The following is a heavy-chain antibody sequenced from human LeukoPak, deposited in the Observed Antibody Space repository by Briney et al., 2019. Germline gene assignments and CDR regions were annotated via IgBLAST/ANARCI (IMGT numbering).Heavy chain of an antibody. CDR3: AKVGDTAIYYMDV. CDR1: EFSVGSNY. Sequence: GGSLRLSCAASEFSVGSNYMTWVRQAPGKGLEWVSLIYSGGSTYYADSVKGRFTISRDNSKNTLYLQMNSLRAEDTAVYYCAKVGDTAIYYMDVWGKGTTVTVSS. J-gene: IGHJ6*03. D-gene: IGHD5-18*01. CDR2: IYSGGST. V-gene: IGHV3-66*02.